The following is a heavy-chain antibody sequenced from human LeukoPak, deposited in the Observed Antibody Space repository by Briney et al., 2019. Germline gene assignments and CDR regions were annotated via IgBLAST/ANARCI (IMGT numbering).Heavy chain of an antibody. J-gene: IGHJ4*02. CDR1: GGSISSSSYY. V-gene: IGHV4-39*01. Sequence: PSETLSLTCTVSGGSISSSSYYGGWIRQPPGKGLEWIGSIYYSGSTYYNPSLKSRVTISVDTSKNQFSLKLSSVTAADTAVYYCARRRWQRGPDVVNPFDYWGQGTLVTVSS. D-gene: IGHD5-12*01. CDR2: IYYSGST. CDR3: ARRRWQRGPDVVNPFDY.